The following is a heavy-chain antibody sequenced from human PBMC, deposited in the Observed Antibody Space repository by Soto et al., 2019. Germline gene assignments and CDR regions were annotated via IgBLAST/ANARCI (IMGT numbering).Heavy chain of an antibody. D-gene: IGHD3-3*01. CDR2: ISGSGGST. J-gene: IGHJ5*02. CDR3: AKDQLYYDFWSGRNWFDP. V-gene: IGHV3-23*01. CDR1: GFTFSSYA. Sequence: GGSMRLSCAASGFTFSSYAMSWVRQAPGRGLEWVSAISGSGGSTYYADSVKGRFTISRDNSKNTLYLQMNSLRAEDTAVYYCAKDQLYYDFWSGRNWFDPWGQGTLVTVSS.